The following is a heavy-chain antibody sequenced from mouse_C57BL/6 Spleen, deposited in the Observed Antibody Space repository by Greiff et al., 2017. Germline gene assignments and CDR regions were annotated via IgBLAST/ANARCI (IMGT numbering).Heavy chain of an antibody. V-gene: IGHV1-81*01. CDR1: GYTFTSYG. D-gene: IGHD2-3*01. CDR2: IYPRSGNT. J-gene: IGHJ1*03. CDR3: ARYDDGTRYFDV. Sequence: QVQLQQSGAELARPGASVKLSCKASGYTFTSYGISWVKQRTGQGLEWIGEIYPRSGNTYYNEKFKGKATLTADKSSSTAYMELRSLTSEDSAVXFCARYDDGTRYFDVWGTGTTVTVSS.